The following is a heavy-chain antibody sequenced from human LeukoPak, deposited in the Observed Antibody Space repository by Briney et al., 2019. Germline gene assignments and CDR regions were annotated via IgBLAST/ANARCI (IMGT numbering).Heavy chain of an antibody. CDR2: INPNSGGT. CDR1: GYTFTGYY. CDR3: AREGGRIAAAGTLGY. D-gene: IGHD6-13*01. J-gene: IGHJ4*02. Sequence: ASVKVSCKGSGYTFTGYYMHWVRQAPGQGREWMGWINPNSGGTNYAQKFQGRVTMTRDTSISTAYMELSRLRSDDTAVYYCAREGGRIAAAGTLGYWGQGTLVTVSS. V-gene: IGHV1-2*02.